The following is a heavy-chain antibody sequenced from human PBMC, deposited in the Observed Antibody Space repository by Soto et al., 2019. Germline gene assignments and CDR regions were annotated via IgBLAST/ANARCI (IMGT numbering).Heavy chain of an antibody. CDR1: GGTFSSNA. D-gene: IGHD2-2*01. V-gene: IGHV1-69*13. CDR3: ARDQGGSPAAMFGMDV. CDR2: IIPIFGTA. Sequence: SVKVSCKASGGTFSSNAISWVRHSPGKGLEWMGGIIPIFGTANYAQKFQGRVTITADESTSTAYMELSSLRSEDTAVYYCARDQGGSPAAMFGMDVWGQGTTVTVSS. J-gene: IGHJ6*02.